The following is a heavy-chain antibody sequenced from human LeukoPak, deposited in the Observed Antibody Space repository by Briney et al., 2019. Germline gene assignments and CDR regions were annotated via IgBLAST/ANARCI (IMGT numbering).Heavy chain of an antibody. D-gene: IGHD4-17*01. Sequence: SDTLSLTCTVSDGFITNYYWSWVRQPPGKGLEFIGYVHYSGTTNYNPSLRSRVTISIDTSKKHFFLKLNSVTAADTAVYYCATGYGDFRVEGRYFYSWGQGTLVTVSS. J-gene: IGHJ4*02. V-gene: IGHV4-59*07. CDR2: VHYSGTT. CDR1: DGFITNYY. CDR3: ATGYGDFRVEGRYFYS.